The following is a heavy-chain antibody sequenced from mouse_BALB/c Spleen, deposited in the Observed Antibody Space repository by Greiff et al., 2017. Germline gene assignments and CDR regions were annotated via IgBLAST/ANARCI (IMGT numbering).Heavy chain of an antibody. CDR1: GYTFTSYW. J-gene: IGHJ3*01. V-gene: IGHV1-69*02. CDR3: TRGNWGGCAY. CDR2: IYTSDSYT. Sequence: QVQLQQPGAELVRPGASVKLSCKASGYTFTSYWISWVKQRPGQGLEWIGNIYTSDSYTNYNQKFKDKDTLTVDKSSSTAYMQLSSPTSEDAAVYYCTRGNWGGCAYGGRRTRVTVSA. D-gene: IGHD4-1*01.